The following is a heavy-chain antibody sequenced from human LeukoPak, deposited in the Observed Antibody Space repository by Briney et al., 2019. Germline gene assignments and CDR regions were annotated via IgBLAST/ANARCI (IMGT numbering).Heavy chain of an antibody. J-gene: IGHJ4*02. CDR1: GGNFSTFS. Sequence: AGTLRLSCEGSGGNFSTFSLSWVRQAPGKGLEWVGSICYSRTFIDYADSVNGRFTISRDNIQNLVYLQRYSPGDDDTAAYCCARGGDGYNTYLDFWGQGTLLTVSS. CDR3: ARGGDGYNTYLDF. CDR2: ICYSRTFI. V-gene: IGHV3-21*06. D-gene: IGHD5-24*01.